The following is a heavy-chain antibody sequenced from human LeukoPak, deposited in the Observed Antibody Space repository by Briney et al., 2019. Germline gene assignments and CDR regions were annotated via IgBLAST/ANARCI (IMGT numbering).Heavy chain of an antibody. Sequence: GGSLRLSCAASGFTFSSYAMHWVRQAPGKGLEWVALIPYDGSNKYDADSVKGRFTVSRDNSKNTLYLQMNSLRAEDTAVYYCVRGAYSSSWLNFDYWGQGTLVTVSS. CDR3: VRGAYSSSWLNFDY. CDR1: GFTFSSYA. D-gene: IGHD6-13*01. V-gene: IGHV3-30*04. J-gene: IGHJ4*02. CDR2: IPYDGSNK.